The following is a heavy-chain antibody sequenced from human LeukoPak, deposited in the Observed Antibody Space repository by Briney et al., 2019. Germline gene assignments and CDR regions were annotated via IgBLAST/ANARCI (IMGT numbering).Heavy chain of an antibody. CDR1: GFTFTAYG. CDR2: ISAYNGDT. V-gene: IGHV1-18*01. Sequence: ASVKVSCKASGFTFTAYGINWMRQAPGQGLEWMGWISAYNGDTKYAQKVQGRVSMTTDTSTNTAYMEVRSLRADDTAVYYCARLGRYHLFSYMDVWGKGTTITVSS. D-gene: IGHD1-26*01. J-gene: IGHJ6*03. CDR3: ARLGRYHLFSYMDV.